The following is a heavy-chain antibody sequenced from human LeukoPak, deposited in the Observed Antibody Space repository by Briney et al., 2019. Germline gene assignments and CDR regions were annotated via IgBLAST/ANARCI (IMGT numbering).Heavy chain of an antibody. CDR3: AKDGTSSISYFDY. CDR2: IRYDGSNK. Sequence: GGSLRLSCAASGFTFSSYGMHWVRQAPGKGLEWMAFIRYDGSNKYYADSVKGRFTISRDNSKNTLYLQMNSLRAEDTAVYYCAKDGTSSISYFDYWGQGTLVTVSS. V-gene: IGHV3-30*02. D-gene: IGHD6-13*01. CDR1: GFTFSSYG. J-gene: IGHJ4*02.